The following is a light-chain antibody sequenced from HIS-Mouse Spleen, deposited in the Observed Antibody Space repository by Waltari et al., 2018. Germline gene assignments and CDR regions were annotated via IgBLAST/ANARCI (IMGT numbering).Light chain of an antibody. CDR1: QSVRSY. J-gene: IGKJ2*01. Sequence: EIVLTQSPATLSLSPGERANLSCRASQSVRSYLAWYQQKPGQAPMLISYDASNRATRIPARFSGSGSETNFTLTISSLAPEDFAVYYCQQRSNWPPYTFGQGTKLEIK. CDR2: DAS. CDR3: QQRSNWPPYT. V-gene: IGKV3-11*01.